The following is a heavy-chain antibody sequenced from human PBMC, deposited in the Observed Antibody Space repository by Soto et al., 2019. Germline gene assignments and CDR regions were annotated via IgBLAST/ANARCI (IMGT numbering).Heavy chain of an antibody. J-gene: IGHJ5*02. V-gene: IGHV3-23*01. CDR2: RSGSGGST. CDR1: GFTFINYA. D-gene: IGHD1-26*01. Sequence: DVQLLESGGGLVQPGGSLRLSCSASGFTFINYAMSWVRRIPGKGLEWVSARSGSGGSTNYEDSVKGRFTISRDNSKSTLYLQMNSLRVDDTAVYYCAKGSPYSGTYFHPWGQGTLVTVSS. CDR3: AKGSPYSGTYFHP.